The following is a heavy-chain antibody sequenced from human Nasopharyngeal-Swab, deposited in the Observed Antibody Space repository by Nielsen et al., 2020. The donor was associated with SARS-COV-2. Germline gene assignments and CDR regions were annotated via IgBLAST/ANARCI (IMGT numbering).Heavy chain of an antibody. V-gene: IGHV3-21*01. Sequence: GESLKISCAASGFTFSSYSMNWVRQAPGTGLEWVSSISSSSSYIYYADSVKGRFTISRDNAKNSLYLQMNSLRAEDTAVYYCARVLGDYGDYWGQGTLVTVSS. D-gene: IGHD2-15*01. J-gene: IGHJ4*02. CDR1: GFTFSSYS. CDR3: ARVLGDYGDY. CDR2: ISSSSSYI.